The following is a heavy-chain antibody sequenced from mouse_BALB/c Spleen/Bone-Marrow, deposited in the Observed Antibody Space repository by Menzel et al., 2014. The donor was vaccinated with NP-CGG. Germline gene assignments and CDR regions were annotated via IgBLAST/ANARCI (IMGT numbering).Heavy chain of an antibody. Sequence: QVQLQQSGAELATPGPSLKMLCKSSGYTFTSYWMHWVKQRPGQGLEWIGYINPSTDYTEYNQKFKDKATLTADKSSSTAFMQLSSLTSEDSAVYYCARRACGCSFGFAYWGQGTLVTVSA. CDR3: ARRACGCSFGFAY. CDR1: GYTFTSYW. D-gene: IGHD1-1*01. J-gene: IGHJ3*01. V-gene: IGHV1-4*01. CDR2: INPSTDYT.